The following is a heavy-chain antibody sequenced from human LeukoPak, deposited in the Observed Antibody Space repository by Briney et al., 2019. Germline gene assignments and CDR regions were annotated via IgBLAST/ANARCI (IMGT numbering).Heavy chain of an antibody. V-gene: IGHV1-18*01. Sequence: ASVKVSCKASGYTFTSYGISWVRQAPGQGLEWMGWISAYNGNTNYAQKLQGRVTMTTDTSTSTAYMELRSLRSDDTAVYYCARDWEYDSSRYYNSYDYWGQGTLVTVSS. CDR1: GYTFTSYG. J-gene: IGHJ4*02. CDR2: ISAYNGNT. CDR3: ARDWEYDSSRYYNSYDY. D-gene: IGHD3-22*01.